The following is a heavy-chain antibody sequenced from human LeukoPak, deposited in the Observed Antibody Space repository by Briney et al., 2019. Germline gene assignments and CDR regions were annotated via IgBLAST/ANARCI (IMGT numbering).Heavy chain of an antibody. Sequence: GGSLRLSCAASGFTFSGYALHWVRQAPGKGLEWVAVISYDGSNNYYADSVKGRFTISRDNSKDTLYLQMNSLRAEDTALYYCARDRDSSSWRTTRFRTGCFDYWGQGTLVTVSS. CDR2: ISYDGSNN. CDR3: ARDRDSSSWRTTRFRTGCFDY. J-gene: IGHJ4*02. D-gene: IGHD6-13*01. CDR1: GFTFSGYA. V-gene: IGHV3-30-3*01.